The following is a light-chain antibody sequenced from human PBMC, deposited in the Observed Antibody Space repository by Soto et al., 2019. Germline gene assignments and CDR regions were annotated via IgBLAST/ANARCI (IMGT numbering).Light chain of an antibody. CDR3: QHYSDWPPYT. V-gene: IGKV3-15*01. Sequence: EIVMTQSPATLSVSPGERVTLSCGASQSVSSNLAWYQQKPGQTPRLLIYGASTRATGIPTRFSGSGSGTEFTLTITSLQSEDFAVYYCQHYSDWPPYTFGQGTSLEIK. J-gene: IGKJ2*01. CDR1: QSVSSN. CDR2: GAS.